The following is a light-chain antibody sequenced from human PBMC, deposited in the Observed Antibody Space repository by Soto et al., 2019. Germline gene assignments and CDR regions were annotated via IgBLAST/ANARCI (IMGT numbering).Light chain of an antibody. CDR2: GAS. CDR3: QQYTEWPLT. CDR1: QSVRSN. V-gene: IGKV3-15*01. J-gene: IGKJ4*01. Sequence: EIVMTQSPATLSVSPGERATLSCRASQSVRSNLAWYQQKPGQAPRLLIYGASTRATGIPARFSGSGSRTDFTLTISSVQSEDSAVYYCQQYTEWPLTFGGGTKVEIK.